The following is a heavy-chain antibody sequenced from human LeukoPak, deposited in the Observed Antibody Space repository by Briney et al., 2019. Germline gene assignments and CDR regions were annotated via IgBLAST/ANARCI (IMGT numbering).Heavy chain of an antibody. D-gene: IGHD5-12*01. J-gene: IGHJ4*02. CDR3: ARESAYAFDY. V-gene: IGHV3-48*01. Sequence: GGSLRPSCAASGFTFSGYSMNWVRQAPGKGLEWVSYISSTSSTLLYTDSVKGRFIISRDNAKNSLYLQMNSLRAEDTAVYYCARESAYAFDYWGQGILVTVSS. CDR2: ISSTSSTL. CDR1: GFTFSGYS.